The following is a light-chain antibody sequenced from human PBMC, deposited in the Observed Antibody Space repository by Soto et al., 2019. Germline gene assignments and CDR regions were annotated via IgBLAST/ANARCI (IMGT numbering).Light chain of an antibody. CDR3: QQRSNWHT. CDR2: GAS. Sequence: EIVMAQSPATLSVSPGETATLSCRASQSVSNNVAWYQQKPGQAPRLLILGASTRATGIPARFSGSGSGTDFTLTISSLEPEDFAVYYCQQRSNWHTFGQGTRLEIK. CDR1: QSVSNN. J-gene: IGKJ5*01. V-gene: IGKV3-15*01.